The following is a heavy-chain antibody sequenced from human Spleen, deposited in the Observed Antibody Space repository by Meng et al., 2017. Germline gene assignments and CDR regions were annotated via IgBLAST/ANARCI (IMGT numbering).Heavy chain of an antibody. J-gene: IGHJ4*02. CDR1: GGCFSGYY. D-gene: IGHD1-7*01. V-gene: IGHV4-34*05. Sequence: QVELQQLGAGLLKPWESLFLPWPGYGGCFSGYYWCWIRPPQGKVLEWIGDINHSGSTNYPPSLKSRATILVATSKNQFSLKLSSVTAADTAVYYCARGLSFWNYYFDYWGQGTLVTVSS. CDR3: ARGLSFWNYYFDY. CDR2: INHSGST.